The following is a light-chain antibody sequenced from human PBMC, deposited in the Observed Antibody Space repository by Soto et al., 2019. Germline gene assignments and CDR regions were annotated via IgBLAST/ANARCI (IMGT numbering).Light chain of an antibody. CDR1: QRVSSS. Sequence: EIVLTQSPATLSLSPGERATLSCRASQRVSSSSLAWYQHKPGQSPRLLIYGASTRATGIPARFSGSGSGTEFTLTISSLQSEDFAVYYCQQYNNWPLTFGGGTKVDIK. CDR2: GAS. V-gene: IGKV3-15*01. J-gene: IGKJ4*01. CDR3: QQYNNWPLT.